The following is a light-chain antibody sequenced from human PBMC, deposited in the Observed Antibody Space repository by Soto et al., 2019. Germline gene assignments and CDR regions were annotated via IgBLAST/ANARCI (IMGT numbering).Light chain of an antibody. CDR1: QSVSSY. CDR3: QQRSNWPRT. J-gene: IGKJ1*01. CDR2: DAS. Sequence: EIVLTQSPATLSLSPGERATLSCRASQSVSSYLAWYQQKPGQAPRLLIYDASNRATGIPARFSGSGSGTDFTLTISSLEPEDFALYYCQQRSNWPRTIGQGTKVEIK. V-gene: IGKV3-11*01.